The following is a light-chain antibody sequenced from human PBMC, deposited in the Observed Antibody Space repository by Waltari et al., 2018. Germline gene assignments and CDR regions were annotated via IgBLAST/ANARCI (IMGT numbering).Light chain of an antibody. CDR3: QHYVRLPAT. J-gene: IGKJ1*01. CDR1: QSVSRS. V-gene: IGKV3-20*01. CDR2: GAT. Sequence: IVLTQSPGTLSLSQGERATLPCTASQSVSRSLAWYQQKPGQAPKLLIYGATTRATGIPDRFTGSGSGTDFSLTISSLEPEDFAIYFCQHYVRLPATFGQGTKVEIK.